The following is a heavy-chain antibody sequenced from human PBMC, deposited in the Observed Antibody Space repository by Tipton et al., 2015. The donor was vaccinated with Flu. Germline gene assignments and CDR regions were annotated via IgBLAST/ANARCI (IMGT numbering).Heavy chain of an antibody. D-gene: IGHD6-19*01. V-gene: IGHV3-53*01. CDR1: GFTVSGNH. CDR3: ARYSSGRATGAFDL. CDR2: MYSGSST. Sequence: VQLVQSGGGLIQPGESLRLSCVASGFTVSGNHMSWVRKPPGKGLEWVAVMYSGSSTFYGDSVKGRFTISRDKAKDTLYLHMNSVKVDDTAAYFCARYSSGRATGAFDLWGQGTVVIVSS. J-gene: IGHJ3*01.